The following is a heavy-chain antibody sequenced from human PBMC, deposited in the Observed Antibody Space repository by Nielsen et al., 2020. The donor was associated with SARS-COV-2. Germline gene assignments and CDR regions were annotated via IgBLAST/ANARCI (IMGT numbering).Heavy chain of an antibody. D-gene: IGHD1-26*01. CDR3: ARDHLIVGATTGWFDP. J-gene: IGHJ5*02. Sequence: SETLSLTCTVSGGSISSGSYYWSWIRRPAGKGLEWIGRIYTSGSTNYNPSLKSRVTISVDTSKNQFSLKLSSVTAADTAVYYCARDHLIVGATTGWFDPWGQGTLVTVSS. CDR2: IYTSGST. V-gene: IGHV4-61*02. CDR1: GGSISSGSYY.